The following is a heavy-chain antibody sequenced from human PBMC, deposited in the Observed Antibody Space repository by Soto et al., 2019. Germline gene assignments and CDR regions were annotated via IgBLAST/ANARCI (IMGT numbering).Heavy chain of an antibody. J-gene: IGHJ3*02. CDR2: ISAYNGNT. V-gene: IGHV1-18*04. Sequence: GSLQVSCTASGYTFTSYCISWVRQAPGQGLEWMGWISAYNGNTNYAQKLQGRVTMTTDTSTSTAYMELRSLRSDDTAVYYCARSGSVVVTDMHAFDSWGKGKVVTVAS. D-gene: IGHD2-21*02. CDR1: GYTFTSYC. CDR3: ARSGSVVVTDMHAFDS.